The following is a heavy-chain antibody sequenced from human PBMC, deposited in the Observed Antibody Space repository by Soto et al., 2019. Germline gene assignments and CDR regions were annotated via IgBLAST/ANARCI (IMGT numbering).Heavy chain of an antibody. J-gene: IGHJ5*02. CDR2: ISSAGNNR. CDR1: GFTFDSHG. Sequence: QVQLVESGGGAVQPGRSLRLSCAASGFTFDSHGMHWVRQAPGKGLEWVAVISSAGNNRYYADSVKGRFTISRDNFNNLLYLQMSSLRAEDTAVYYCAKDLLPNTVTTCGSWGQGTLVTVSS. V-gene: IGHV3-30*18. CDR3: AKDLLPNTVTTCGS. D-gene: IGHD4-17*01.